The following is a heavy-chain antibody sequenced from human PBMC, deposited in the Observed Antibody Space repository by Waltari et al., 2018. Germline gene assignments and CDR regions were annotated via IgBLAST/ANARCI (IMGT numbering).Heavy chain of an antibody. Sequence: QVQLVQSGAEVKKPGASVKVSCKASGYTFTSYDINWVRQATGQGLEWMGWTNPNSGNTGYAQKFQGRVTITGNTSISTAYMELSSLRSEDTAVYYCARSGRIAANWFDPWGQGTLVTVSS. CDR2: TNPNSGNT. CDR1: GYTFTSYD. D-gene: IGHD6-13*01. CDR3: ARSGRIAANWFDP. J-gene: IGHJ5*02. V-gene: IGHV1-8*03.